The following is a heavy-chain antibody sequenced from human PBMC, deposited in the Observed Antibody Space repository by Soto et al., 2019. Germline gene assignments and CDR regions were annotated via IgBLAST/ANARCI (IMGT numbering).Heavy chain of an antibody. CDR1: GYTFTIYY. D-gene: IGHD3-16*01. CDR2: INPSSGST. CDR3: ARIEVLRDAFDI. J-gene: IGHJ3*02. V-gene: IGHV1-46*01. Sequence: VPVKGSCKASGYTFTIYYVRCRRNDPGQGLEWMGIINPSSGSTTYAEKLQGRVTMTRDTSTSTIYMELSSLRSEDTAVYYCARIEVLRDAFDIWGQGTMVTVSS.